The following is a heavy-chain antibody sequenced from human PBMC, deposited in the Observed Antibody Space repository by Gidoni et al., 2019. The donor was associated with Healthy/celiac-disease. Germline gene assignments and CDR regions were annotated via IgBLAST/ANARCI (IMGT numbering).Heavy chain of an antibody. Sequence: QVQLVQSGAEVKKPGASVKVSCKASGYTFTSYAMHWVRQAPGQRLEWMGWINDGNGNTKYSQKFKGRVTITRDTAASTAYMELSSLRSEDTDVYYCARDRVQLEPYYYYYMDVWGKGTTVTVSS. D-gene: IGHD1-1*01. V-gene: IGHV1-3*01. CDR2: INDGNGNT. CDR1: GYTFTSYA. CDR3: ARDRVQLEPYYYYYMDV. J-gene: IGHJ6*03.